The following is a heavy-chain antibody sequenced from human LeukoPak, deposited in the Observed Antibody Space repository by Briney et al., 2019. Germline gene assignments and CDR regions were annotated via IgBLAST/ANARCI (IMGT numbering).Heavy chain of an antibody. Sequence: PGGSLRLSCSASGFTFSSYAMSWVRQAPGKGLEWVSAISGSGGSTYYADSVKGRFTISRDNSKNTLYLQMNSLRAEDTAVYYCARPGYYDFWSGYYTGIGWFDPWGQGTLVTVSS. CDR1: GFTFSSYA. J-gene: IGHJ5*02. CDR3: ARPGYYDFWSGYYTGIGWFDP. CDR2: ISGSGGST. D-gene: IGHD3-3*01. V-gene: IGHV3-23*01.